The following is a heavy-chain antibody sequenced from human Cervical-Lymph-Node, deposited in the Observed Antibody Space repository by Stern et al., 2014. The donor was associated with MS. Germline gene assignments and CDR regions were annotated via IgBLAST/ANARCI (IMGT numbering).Heavy chain of an antibody. V-gene: IGHV4-34*01. D-gene: IGHD1-7*01. CDR1: GGSFSGYY. J-gene: IGHJ3*02. Sequence: QVQLQQWGAGLLKPSETLSLTCAVYGGSFSGYYWSWIRQPPGKGLEWIGEINHSGSTNYNPSLKSRVTISVDTSKNQSSLKLSSVTAADTAVYYCARAELELRSAFDIWGQGTMVTVSS. CDR2: INHSGST. CDR3: ARAELELRSAFDI.